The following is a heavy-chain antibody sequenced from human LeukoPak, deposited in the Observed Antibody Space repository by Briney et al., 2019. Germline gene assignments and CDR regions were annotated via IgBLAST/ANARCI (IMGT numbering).Heavy chain of an antibody. V-gene: IGHV4-61*01. J-gene: IGHJ3*02. CDR2: VYSSGGT. Sequence: SETLSLTCTVSGDSVGVNPYYWTWIRQPPGKGLEWIGYVYSSGGTKYNPSLKSRVTISVGTSKNQFSLRLSSMTAAGTAIYYCARSFPKITWYAFDIWGQGTTLTVSS. D-gene: IGHD3-10*01. CDR3: ARSFPKITWYAFDI. CDR1: GDSVGVNPYY.